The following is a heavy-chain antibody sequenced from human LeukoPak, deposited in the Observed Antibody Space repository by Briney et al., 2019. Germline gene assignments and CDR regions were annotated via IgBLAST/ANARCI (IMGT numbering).Heavy chain of an antibody. CDR3: AKFMSDSSGYYLDY. Sequence: GRSLRLSCAASGFTFSSYGMHWVRQAPGKGLEWVAVISYDGSNKYYADSVKGRFTISSDNSKNTLYLQMNSLRAEDTAVYYCAKFMSDSSGYYLDYWGQGTLVTVSS. V-gene: IGHV3-30*18. J-gene: IGHJ4*02. D-gene: IGHD3-22*01. CDR2: ISYDGSNK. CDR1: GFTFSSYG.